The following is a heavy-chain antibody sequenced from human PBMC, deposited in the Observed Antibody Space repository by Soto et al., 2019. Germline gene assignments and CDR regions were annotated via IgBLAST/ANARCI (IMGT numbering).Heavy chain of an antibody. J-gene: IGHJ4*02. CDR3: ASSGPRMLDTSYFDY. D-gene: IGHD6-25*01. V-gene: IGHV3-11*04. Sequence: GGSLRLSCAASGFTFSDYYMSWIRQAPGKGLEWVSYISSSGSTIYYADSVKGRFTISRDNAKNSLYLQMNSLRAEDTAVYYCASSGPRMLDTSYFDYWGQGTLVTVSS. CDR2: ISSSGSTI. CDR1: GFTFSDYY.